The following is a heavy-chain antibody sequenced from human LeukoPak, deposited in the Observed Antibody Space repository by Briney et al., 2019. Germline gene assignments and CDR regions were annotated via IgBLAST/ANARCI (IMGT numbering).Heavy chain of an antibody. V-gene: IGHV4-59*12. CDR1: GGSISSYH. CDR3: ARDLGDYYDSSGYSAFDI. J-gene: IGHJ3*02. CDR2: GYNSGTT. D-gene: IGHD3-22*01. Sequence: PSETLSLTCTVSGGSISSYHWSWIRQPPGKGLEWVGFGYNSGTTNYNPSLKSRVTISVDTSRNQFSLKLSSVTAADTAVYYCARDLGDYYDSSGYSAFDIWGQGTMVTVSS.